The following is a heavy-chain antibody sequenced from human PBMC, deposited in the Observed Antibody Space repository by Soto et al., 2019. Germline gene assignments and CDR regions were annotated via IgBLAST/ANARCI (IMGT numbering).Heavy chain of an antibody. Sequence: SETLSLTCAVYGGSFIGYYWSWILQPPWKGLEWIGEINHSGSTNYNPSLKSRVTISVDTSKNQFSLKLSSVTAADTAVYYCARGRALLLWFGEYNWFDPWGQGTLVTVSS. V-gene: IGHV4-34*01. CDR3: ARGRALLLWFGEYNWFDP. CDR1: GGSFIGYY. J-gene: IGHJ5*02. CDR2: INHSGST. D-gene: IGHD3-10*01.